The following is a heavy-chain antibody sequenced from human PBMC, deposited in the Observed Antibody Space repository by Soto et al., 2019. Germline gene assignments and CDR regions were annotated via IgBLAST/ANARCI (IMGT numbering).Heavy chain of an antibody. V-gene: IGHV3-30-3*01. CDR3: AREGDCSSNSCYLITQMDV. CDR1: GFTFSSYA. J-gene: IGHJ6*02. Sequence: GGSLRLSCAASGFTFSSYAMHWVRQAPGKGLEWVAVISYDGGNKYYADSVKGRFTISRDNSKNTLYLQMNSLRAEDTAVYYCAREGDCSSNSCYLITQMDVWGQGTTVTVSS. CDR2: ISYDGGNK. D-gene: IGHD2-2*01.